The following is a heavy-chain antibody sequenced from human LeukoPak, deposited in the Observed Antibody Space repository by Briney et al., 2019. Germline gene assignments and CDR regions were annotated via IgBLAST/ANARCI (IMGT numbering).Heavy chain of an antibody. Sequence: GGSLRLSCAASGFTFSSYAMSWVRQAPGKGLEWVSAISGSGGSTYYADSVKGRFTISRDNSKNTLYLQMNSLRAEDTAVYYCAKGSRIFDGYYYYYMDVWGKGTTVTVSS. D-gene: IGHD3-3*01. CDR2: ISGSGGST. V-gene: IGHV3-23*01. CDR1: GFTFSSYA. J-gene: IGHJ6*03. CDR3: AKGSRIFDGYYYYYMDV.